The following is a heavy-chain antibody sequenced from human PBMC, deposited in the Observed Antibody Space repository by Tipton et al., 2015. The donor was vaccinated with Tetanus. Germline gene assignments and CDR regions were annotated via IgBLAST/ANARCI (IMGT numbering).Heavy chain of an antibody. V-gene: IGHV4-31*03. D-gene: IGHD2/OR15-2a*01. J-gene: IGHJ4*02. CDR1: GVSMSNGGYY. CDR3: AALSAVFRSSEWVPSSFDY. Sequence: LRLSCTVSGVSMSNGGYYWSWIRQHPGKSLEWIGYIYHRGNTYYNPSLKSRLTISVDTSNNQFSLNLRSVTAADTAVYYCAALSAVFRSSEWVPSSFDYWGQGTLVPVAP. CDR2: IYHRGNT.